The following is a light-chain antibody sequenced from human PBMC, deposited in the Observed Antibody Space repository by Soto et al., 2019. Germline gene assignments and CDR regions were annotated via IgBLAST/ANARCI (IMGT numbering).Light chain of an antibody. Sequence: EIVLTQSPATLTLSPGERATLSCRASQSVSRYLAWYQQKPGQAPSLLIYDASNRATGIPARFSGSGSGTDFTLTISSLEPEDFAVYYCQQRSNWYSFGQGTKLEIK. CDR1: QSVSRY. CDR2: DAS. CDR3: QQRSNWYS. J-gene: IGKJ2*01. V-gene: IGKV3-11*01.